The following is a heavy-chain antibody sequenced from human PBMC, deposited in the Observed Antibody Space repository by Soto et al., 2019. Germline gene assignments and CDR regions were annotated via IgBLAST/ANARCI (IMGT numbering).Heavy chain of an antibody. J-gene: IGHJ6*02. Sequence: PGGSLRLSCAASGFIFRSYSLNWVRQVPGKGLEWLSYISSGSRITYYADSVKGRFTVSRDNAKNSLYLQMNNLRDEDTAVYYCSRDQDIVVAPGAYGMDVWGQGTTVTVSS. CDR2: ISSGSRIT. CDR1: GFIFRSYS. CDR3: SRDQDIVVAPGAYGMDV. D-gene: IGHD2-2*01. V-gene: IGHV3-48*02.